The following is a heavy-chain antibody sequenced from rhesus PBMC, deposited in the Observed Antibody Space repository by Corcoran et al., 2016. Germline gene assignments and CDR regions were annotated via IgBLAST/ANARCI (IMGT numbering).Heavy chain of an antibody. V-gene: IGHV4S5*01. CDR2: IGGRSGST. Sequence: QVQLEESGPGLVKPSETLSLTCAVSGGSISGYYWNWIRQPPGKGLEWIGYIGGRSGSTEHNPALKIRVTSSTDTAKNQLSRRLSSVTAADTAVYYCARYTLLIAAGGDSLDVWGRGVLVTVSS. D-gene: IGHD6-13*01. J-gene: IGHJ5-2*02. CDR1: GGSISGYY. CDR3: ARYTLLIAAGGDSLDV.